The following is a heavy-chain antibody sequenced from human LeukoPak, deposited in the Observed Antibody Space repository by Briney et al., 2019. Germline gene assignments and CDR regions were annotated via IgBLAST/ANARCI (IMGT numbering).Heavy chain of an antibody. Sequence: SETLSLTCAVYGGSFSGYYWSWIRQPPGKGLEWIGEINHSGSTNYNPSLKSRVTISVDTSKNQFSLKLSSVTAADTAVYYCARVSFAVTSSHFDHWGQGTLVTVSS. D-gene: IGHD3-10*01. CDR3: ARVSFAVTSSHFDH. CDR1: GGSFSGYY. CDR2: INHSGST. V-gene: IGHV4-34*01. J-gene: IGHJ4*02.